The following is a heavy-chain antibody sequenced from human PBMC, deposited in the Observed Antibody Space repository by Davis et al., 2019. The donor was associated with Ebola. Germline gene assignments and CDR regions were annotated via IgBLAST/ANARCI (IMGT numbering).Heavy chain of an antibody. CDR1: GDSISSDY. D-gene: IGHD2-15*01. CDR2: LYYSGSTNYN. Sequence: MPSETLSLTCTISGDSISSDYWSWIRQPPGKGLEWIAHLYYSGSTNYNNYNPSLKSRVTISVDTSKKQFSLKLSSVTAADTAVYYCARTRHSVVVAATSHWFDPWGQGTLVTVSS. V-gene: IGHV4-59*01. J-gene: IGHJ5*02. CDR3: ARTRHSVVVAATSHWFDP.